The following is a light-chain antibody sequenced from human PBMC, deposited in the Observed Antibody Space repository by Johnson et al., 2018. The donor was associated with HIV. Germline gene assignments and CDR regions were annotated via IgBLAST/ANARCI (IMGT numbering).Light chain of an antibody. CDR1: SSNVGNNY. V-gene: IGLV1-51*01. CDR2: DNN. CDR3: GTWDSRLIAGLYV. Sequence: QSVLTQPPSVSAAPGQKVAISCSGTSSNVGNNYVSWYQQFPGTAPKLLIYDNNKRPSGIPDRFSGSKSGTSATLGLTGTQPGDEADYYCGTWDSRLIAGLYVFGTGTKVTVL. J-gene: IGLJ1*01.